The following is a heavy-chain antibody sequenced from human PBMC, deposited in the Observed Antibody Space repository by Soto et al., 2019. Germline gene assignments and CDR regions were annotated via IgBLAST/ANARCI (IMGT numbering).Heavy chain of an antibody. CDR1: GFSLTKSPVG. V-gene: IGHV2-5*02. Sequence: QITLKESGPTLVEPTEALALTCSFSGFSLTKSPVGVGWFRPPPGKALEWLAVIYWDDAKRYNPSLKARNTMTKDTFRNQGALTLNDKEPEDTATYFRAHRLGGSSWNDGFFDFWGQGLPVTVS. CDR2: IYWDDAK. J-gene: IGHJ4*02. D-gene: IGHD1-1*01. CDR3: AHRLGGSSWNDGFFDF.